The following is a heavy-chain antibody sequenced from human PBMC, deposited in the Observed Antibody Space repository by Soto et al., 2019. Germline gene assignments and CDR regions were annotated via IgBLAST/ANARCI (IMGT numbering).Heavy chain of an antibody. CDR1: GGSISSSNW. CDR2: IYYSGST. CDR3: ARVDILTVYGCMDV. D-gene: IGHD3-9*01. V-gene: IGHV4-30-4*01. Sequence: PSETLSLTCAVSGGSISSSNWWSWVRQPPGKGLEWIGYIYYSGSTYYSPSLKSRVTISVDTSKNQFSLKLSSMTAADTAVYYCARVDILTVYGCMDVWGQGTTVTVSS. J-gene: IGHJ6*02.